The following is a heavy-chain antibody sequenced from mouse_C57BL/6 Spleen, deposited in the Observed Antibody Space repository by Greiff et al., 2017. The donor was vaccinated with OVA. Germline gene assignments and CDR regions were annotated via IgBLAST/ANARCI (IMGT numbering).Heavy chain of an antibody. Sequence: EVKLVESGAELVRPGASVKLSCTASGFNIKDDYMHWVKQRPEQGLEWIGWIDPENGDTEYASKFQGKATITADTSSNTAYLQLSSLTSEDTAVYYCTYYDYPFDYWGQGTTLTVSS. CDR3: TYYDYPFDY. J-gene: IGHJ2*01. CDR1: GFNIKDDY. CDR2: IDPENGDT. V-gene: IGHV14-4*01. D-gene: IGHD2-4*01.